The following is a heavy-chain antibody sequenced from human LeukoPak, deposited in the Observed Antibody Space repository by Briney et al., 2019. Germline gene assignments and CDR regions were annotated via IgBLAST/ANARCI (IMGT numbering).Heavy chain of an antibody. Sequence: SETLSLTCTVSSGSISTSNYYWGWVRQPPGKALEWIGNIFYSGSTYYSPSLKSRVTISLDTSRNQFSLKLSSVTAADTAVYYCARHRLGGSYYVYRGQGTLVTVSS. CDR3: ARHRLGGSYYVY. CDR1: SGSISTSNYY. J-gene: IGHJ4*02. CDR2: IFYSGST. D-gene: IGHD1-26*01. V-gene: IGHV4-39*01.